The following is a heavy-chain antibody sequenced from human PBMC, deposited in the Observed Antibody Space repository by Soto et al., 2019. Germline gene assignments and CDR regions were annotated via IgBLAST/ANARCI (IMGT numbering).Heavy chain of an antibody. J-gene: IGHJ4*02. CDR1: GGSISSGGYY. D-gene: IGHD5-12*01. CDR3: AGARMATTPLIDY. V-gene: IGHV4-31*03. CDR2: IYYSGST. Sequence: PSETLSLTCTVSGGSISSGGYYWSWIRQHPGKGLEWIGYIYYSGSTYYNPSLKSRVTISVDTSKNQFSLKLSSVTAADTAVYYCAGARMATTPLIDYWGQGTLVTVSS.